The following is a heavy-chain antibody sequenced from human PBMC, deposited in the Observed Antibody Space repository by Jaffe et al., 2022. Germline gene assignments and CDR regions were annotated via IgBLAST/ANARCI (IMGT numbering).Heavy chain of an antibody. CDR2: IYYSGST. CDR3: ARSSWAYCSSTSCYGVRWFDP. V-gene: IGHV4-59*01. J-gene: IGHJ5*02. Sequence: QVQLQESGPGLVKPSETLSLTCTVSGGSISSYYWSWIRQPPGKGLEWIGYIYYSGSTNYNPSLKSRVTISVDTSKNQFSLKLSSVTAADTAVYYCARSSWAYCSSTSCYGVRWFDPWGQGTLVTVSS. D-gene: IGHD2-2*01. CDR1: GGSISSYY.